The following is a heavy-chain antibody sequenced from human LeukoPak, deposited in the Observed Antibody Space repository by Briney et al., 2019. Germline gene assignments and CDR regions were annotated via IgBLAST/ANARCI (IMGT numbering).Heavy chain of an antibody. CDR2: IIPIFGTA. CDR3: ARRCSGGSCYLNWFDP. D-gene: IGHD2-15*01. J-gene: IGHJ5*02. CDR1: GGTFRSYA. Sequence: SVKVSCKASGGTFRSYAISWVRQAPGQGLEWMGGIIPIFGTANYAQKFQGRVTITADESTSTAYMELSSLRSEDTAVYYCARRCSGGSCYLNWFDPWGQGTLVTVSS. V-gene: IGHV1-69*13.